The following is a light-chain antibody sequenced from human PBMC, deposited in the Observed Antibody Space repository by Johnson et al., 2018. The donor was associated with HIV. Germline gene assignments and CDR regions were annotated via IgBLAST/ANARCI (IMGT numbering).Light chain of an antibody. V-gene: IGLV1-51*02. Sequence: QSVLTQPPSVSAAPGQKVTISCSGSSSNIGNNFVSWYQHLPGTAPKLLIYENSKRPSGIPDRFSGSKSGPSATLGIAGLQTGDEADYYCGTWDNSLSTGGVFGTGTKVTVL. CDR2: ENS. J-gene: IGLJ1*01. CDR1: SSNIGNNF. CDR3: GTWDNSLSTGGV.